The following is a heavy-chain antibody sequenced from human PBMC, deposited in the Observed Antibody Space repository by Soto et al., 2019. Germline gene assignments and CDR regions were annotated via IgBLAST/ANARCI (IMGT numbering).Heavy chain of an antibody. V-gene: IGHV3-30-3*01. CDR3: ARGAEGGNYCDLDY. D-gene: IGHD3-10*01. CDR2: ILHDGNDK. CDR1: GFTFGDYI. J-gene: IGHJ4*02. Sequence: PGGSLRLSCAASGFTFGDYIMHWVRQAPGKGLEGVAFILHDGNDKYYADSVKGRFTISRDNSKNTLYLQMNSLRTEDTAMYYCARGAEGGNYCDLDYWGQGTLVTVSS.